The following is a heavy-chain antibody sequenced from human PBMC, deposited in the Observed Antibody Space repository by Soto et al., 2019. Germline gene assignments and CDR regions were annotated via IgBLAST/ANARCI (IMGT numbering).Heavy chain of an antibody. CDR1: GVSISSHDW. D-gene: IGHD6-13*01. CDR2: SHQSGNT. V-gene: IGHV4-4*02. CDR3: ATRDTSRFY. Sequence: QVQLQESGPGLVKPSGTLSLTCAVSGVSISSHDWWTWVRQPPGKGLEWIGESHQSGNTNYNSSLDSRVTISVDKSKNQFSLNLSSVTVADTGVYYCATRDTSRFYWGQGTLVTVSS. J-gene: IGHJ4*02.